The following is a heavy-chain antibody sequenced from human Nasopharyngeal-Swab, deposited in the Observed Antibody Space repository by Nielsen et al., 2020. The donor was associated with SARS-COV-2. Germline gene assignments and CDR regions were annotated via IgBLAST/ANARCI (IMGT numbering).Heavy chain of an antibody. Sequence: WVRQAPGQGLEWMGWMNPNSGNTGYAQKFQGRVTMTRNTSISTAHMELSSLRSEDTAVYYCARGRKGGGIVVVIPYYYYYMDVWGKGTTVTVSS. CDR3: ARGRKGGGIVVVIPYYYYYMDV. D-gene: IGHD3-22*01. V-gene: IGHV1-8*01. CDR2: MNPNSGNT. J-gene: IGHJ6*03.